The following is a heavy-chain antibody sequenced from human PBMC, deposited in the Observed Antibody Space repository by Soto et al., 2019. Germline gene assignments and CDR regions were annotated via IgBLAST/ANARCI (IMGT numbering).Heavy chain of an antibody. CDR1: GFTFSSYS. CDR2: MTSSSSTM. J-gene: IGHJ4*02. CDR3: ARGTTLSH. Sequence: EVQLVESGGGLVQPGGSLRLACAAYGFTFSSYSMNWVRQAPGKGLECISYMTSSSSTMHYADSVKGRFIISRDNANNSLYLQMNSLRVEDTAVYYCARGTTLSHWGKGTLVTVSS. V-gene: IGHV3-48*01.